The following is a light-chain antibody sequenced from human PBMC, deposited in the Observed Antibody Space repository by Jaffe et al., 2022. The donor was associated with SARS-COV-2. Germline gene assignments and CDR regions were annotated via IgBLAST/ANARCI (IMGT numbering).Light chain of an antibody. CDR2: GVT. J-gene: IGLJ3*02. CDR1: SSDVGGSDL. Sequence: QSALTQPASVSGSPGQSITISCTGTSSDVGGSDLVSWYQQHPGKAPKVMIYGVTNRPSGVPDRFSGSKSATTASLTISGLQAEDEADYYCSSYRRSDTWVFGGGTKVTVL. CDR3: SSYRRSDTWV. V-gene: IGLV2-14*01.